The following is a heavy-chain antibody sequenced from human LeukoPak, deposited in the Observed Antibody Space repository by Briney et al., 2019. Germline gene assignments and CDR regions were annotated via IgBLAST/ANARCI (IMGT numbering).Heavy chain of an antibody. CDR1: GDSISSGDYY. J-gene: IGHJ3*02. CDR3: ARGYSGYDYAFDM. V-gene: IGHV4-61*08. CDR2: IYYSGST. D-gene: IGHD5-12*01. Sequence: PSETLSLTCTVSGDSISSGDYYWSWIRQPPGKGLEWIGYIYYSGSTNYNPSLKSRVTISVDTSKNQFSLKLSSVTAEDTAVYYCARGYSGYDYAFDMWGQGTLVTASS.